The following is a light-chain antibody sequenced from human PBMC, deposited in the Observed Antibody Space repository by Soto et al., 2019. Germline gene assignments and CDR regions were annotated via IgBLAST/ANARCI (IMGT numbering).Light chain of an antibody. V-gene: IGLV6-57*04. CDR3: QSYDSNNVV. CDR2: ENN. J-gene: IGLJ3*02. Sequence: NFMLTQPHSVSESPGKTVTISCTRSSGSVASNHVQWYQQRPGSAPTTLIYENNQRPSGVPDRFSGSVDSSSNSASLTISRLKTEDEADYNCQSYDSNNVVFGGGPKVTVL. CDR1: SGSVASNH.